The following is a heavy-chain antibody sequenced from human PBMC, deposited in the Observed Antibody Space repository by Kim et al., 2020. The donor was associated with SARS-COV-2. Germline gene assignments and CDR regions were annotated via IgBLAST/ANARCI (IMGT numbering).Heavy chain of an antibody. CDR1: GFTFSDYY. V-gene: IGHV3-11*01. CDR3: ARGGSRWAEAFDI. Sequence: GGSLRLSCAASGFTFSDYYMSWIRQAPGKGLEWVSYISSSGSTRYHADSVKGRFTISRDNAKNSLYLQMNSLRAEDTAVYYCARGGSRWAEAFDIWGQGTMVTFSS. J-gene: IGHJ3*02. CDR2: ISSSGSTR. D-gene: IGHD4-17*01.